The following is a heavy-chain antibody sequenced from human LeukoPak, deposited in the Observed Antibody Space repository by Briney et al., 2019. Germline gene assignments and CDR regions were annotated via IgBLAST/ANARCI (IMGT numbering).Heavy chain of an antibody. J-gene: IGHJ4*02. CDR1: GGSISNYY. CDR2: IYYSGRT. D-gene: IGHD6-13*01. Sequence: SETLSLTCAVSGGSISNYYWSWIRQPPGKGLEWIGYIYYSGRTNYNPSLKSRATISADTSKDQFSLKMSSVTAADTAVYYCAGKAKPAAGTQLDYWGQGALVTVSS. V-gene: IGHV4-59*03. CDR3: AGKAKPAAGTQLDY.